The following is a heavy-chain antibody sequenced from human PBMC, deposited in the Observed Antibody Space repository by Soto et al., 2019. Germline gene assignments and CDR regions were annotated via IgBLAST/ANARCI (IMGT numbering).Heavy chain of an antibody. CDR3: ARDLSSSSPHYYYGTDV. J-gene: IGHJ6*02. D-gene: IGHD6-13*01. Sequence: GGSLRLSCAASGFTFSSYAMSWVRQAPGKGLEWVAVISYDGSNKYYADSVKGRFTISRDNSKNTLYLQMNSLRAEDTAVYYCARDLSSSSPHYYYGTDVWGQGTTVTVSS. CDR1: GFTFSSYA. CDR2: ISYDGSNK. V-gene: IGHV3-30-3*01.